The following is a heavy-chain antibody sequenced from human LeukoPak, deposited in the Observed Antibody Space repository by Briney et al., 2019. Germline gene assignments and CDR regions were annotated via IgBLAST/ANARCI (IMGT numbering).Heavy chain of an antibody. V-gene: IGHV1-18*01. CDR2: TSTYNDGK. J-gene: IGHJ4*02. CDR1: GYTFTYYA. CDR3: GAGHPRVDY. Sequence: ASVKVSCKASGYTFTYYAITWVRQAPGQGLEWMGWTSTYNDGKNYAQSLQGRITMTTDTSTNTAYMELSSLRSDDTAVYYCGAGHPRVDYWGQGTLVTVSP.